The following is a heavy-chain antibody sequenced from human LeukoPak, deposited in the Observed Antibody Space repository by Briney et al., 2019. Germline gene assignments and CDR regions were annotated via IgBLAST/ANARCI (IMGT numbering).Heavy chain of an antibody. J-gene: IGHJ6*02. CDR2: IAYDGSNK. D-gene: IGHD1-1*01. Sequence: EGSLRLSCAASGFIFDTYGMLRVRQAPGKGLEWVAVIAYDGSNKVYADSVKGRFTISRDNSKNTLYLQMNSLRGEDTAVYYCAKEKAIATINYGLDVWGQGTTVTVSS. CDR3: AKEKAIATINYGLDV. V-gene: IGHV3-30*18. CDR1: GFIFDTYG.